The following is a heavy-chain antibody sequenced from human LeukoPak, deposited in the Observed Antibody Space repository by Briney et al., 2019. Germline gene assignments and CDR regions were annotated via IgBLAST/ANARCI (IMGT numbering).Heavy chain of an antibody. V-gene: IGHV1-2*04. D-gene: IGHD3-10*01. CDR3: ARVSLIYGSGSYYQSPLTY. Sequence: ASVKVSCKVSGYTFIDYYIHWVRQAPGQGLEWMGWIYPNSGVTNCAQKFQAWVTMARDTSISTAYMELSRLRSDDTAVYYCARVSLIYGSGSYYQSPLTYWGQGALVTVSS. J-gene: IGHJ4*02. CDR2: IYPNSGVT. CDR1: GYTFIDYY.